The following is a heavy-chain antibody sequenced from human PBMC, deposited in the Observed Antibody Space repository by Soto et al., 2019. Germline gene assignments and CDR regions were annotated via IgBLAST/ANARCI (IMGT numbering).Heavy chain of an antibody. D-gene: IGHD3-10*01. Sequence: QVLLVQSGAEVKKPGASVKISCETSGYTFTDYAVDWVRQAPGQRLEWMVWINAATGNTRYSQKFQGRVTITRDTSANTAYMDLSSLGSEDTAVYYCARGSGSHYAPFDNWGQGTLVTVSS. CDR2: INAATGNT. J-gene: IGHJ4*02. CDR1: GYTFTDYA. CDR3: ARGSGSHYAPFDN. V-gene: IGHV1-3*01.